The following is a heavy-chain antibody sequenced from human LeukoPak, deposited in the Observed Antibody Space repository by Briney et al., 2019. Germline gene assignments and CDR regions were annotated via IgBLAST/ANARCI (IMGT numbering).Heavy chain of an antibody. CDR1: GFTLSNYS. CDR2: ISSTSSTI. D-gene: IGHD7-27*01. CDR3: AKDLGPPWFDP. J-gene: IGHJ5*02. V-gene: IGHV3-48*01. Sequence: GGSLRLSCAASGFTLSNYSMNWVRQAPGKGLEWVSYISSTSSTIYYADSVKGRFAISRDNANNSLCLQMNSLRAEDTAVYYCAKDLGPPWFDPWGQGTLVTVSS.